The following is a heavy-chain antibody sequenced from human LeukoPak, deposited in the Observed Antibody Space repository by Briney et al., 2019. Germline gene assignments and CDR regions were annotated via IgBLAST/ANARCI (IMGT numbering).Heavy chain of an antibody. CDR1: GYPFSSHG. CDR2: ISAYNGNT. CDR3: ARDVRSGWYVIEY. J-gene: IGHJ4*02. Sequence: ASVTVSCKASGYPFSSHGITWVRQAPGQGLEWMGWISAYNGNTNYAQKLQGRVTMTTDTSTSTAYMELRSLRSDDTAVYYCARDVRSGWYVIEYWGQGTLVTVSS. V-gene: IGHV1-18*01. D-gene: IGHD6-19*01.